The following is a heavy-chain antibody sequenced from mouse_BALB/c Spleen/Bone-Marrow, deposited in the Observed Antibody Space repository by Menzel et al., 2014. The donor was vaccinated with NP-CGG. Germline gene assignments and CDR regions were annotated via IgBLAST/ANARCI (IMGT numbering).Heavy chain of an antibody. D-gene: IGHD2-14*01. Sequence: EVKLVESGGGLVQPGGSRKLSCAASGFTFSSFGMHWVRQAPEEGLEWVAYISSGSSTIYYADTVKGRFTISRDNPKNTLFLQMTSLRSEDTAMYYCARWRYGYAMDYWGQGTSVTVSS. CDR2: ISSGSSTI. CDR1: GFTFSSFG. CDR3: ARWRYGYAMDY. V-gene: IGHV5-17*02. J-gene: IGHJ4*01.